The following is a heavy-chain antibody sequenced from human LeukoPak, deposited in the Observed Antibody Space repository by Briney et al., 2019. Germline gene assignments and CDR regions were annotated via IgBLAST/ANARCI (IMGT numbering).Heavy chain of an antibody. CDR1: GASIKSGSYY. V-gene: IGHV4-39*01. D-gene: IGHD3-16*02. Sequence: SETLSLTCTVSGASIKSGSYYWAWMRQAPGKGLEWIGSIYKSGRMYTSPSLKSRVVVSLDTSGNQFSLSLSSVTAADTAAYFCARQTPAETHRYTFQDVWGLGTTVIVSS. J-gene: IGHJ6*02. CDR3: ARQTPAETHRYTFQDV. CDR2: IYKSGRM.